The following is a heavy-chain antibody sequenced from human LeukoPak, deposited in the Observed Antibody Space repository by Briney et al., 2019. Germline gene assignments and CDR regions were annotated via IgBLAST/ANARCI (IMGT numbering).Heavy chain of an antibody. J-gene: IGHJ4*02. V-gene: IGHV1-69*02. CDR3: ARIKDDYGDSLRVN. D-gene: IGHD4-17*01. CDR2: IIPILGIA. Sequence: VASVKVSCKASGGTFSSYTISWVRQAPGQGLEWMGRIIPILGIANYAQKFQGRVTTTADKSTSTAYMELSSLRPEDTAVYYCARIKDDYGDSLRVNWGQGTLVTVSS. CDR1: GGTFSSYT.